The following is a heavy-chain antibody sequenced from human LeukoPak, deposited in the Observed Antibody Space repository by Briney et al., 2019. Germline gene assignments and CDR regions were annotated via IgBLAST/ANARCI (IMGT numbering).Heavy chain of an antibody. CDR3: ARDGIAATGFDP. V-gene: IGHV3-48*01. J-gene: IGHJ5*02. D-gene: IGHD6-13*01. Sequence: GXXLRLSCAASGFTFSSYSMNRVRQAPGKGLEWVSNISSSSSTIYYADSVKGRFTISRDNAKNSLYLQMNSLRAEDTAVYYCARDGIAATGFDPWGQGTLVTVSS. CDR1: GFTFSSYS. CDR2: ISSSSSTI.